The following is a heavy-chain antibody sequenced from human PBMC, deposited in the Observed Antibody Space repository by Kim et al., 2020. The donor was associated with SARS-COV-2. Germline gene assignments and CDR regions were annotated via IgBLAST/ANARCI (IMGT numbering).Heavy chain of an antibody. J-gene: IGHJ5*02. CDR3: ARVSDTSAAGTYDS. Sequence: AGSMKGRFTVPRDNAKNSLYLQMNSLISEDTAVYYWARVSDTSAAGTYDSWGQGTLVTVSS. V-gene: IGHV3-11*01. D-gene: IGHD6-13*01.